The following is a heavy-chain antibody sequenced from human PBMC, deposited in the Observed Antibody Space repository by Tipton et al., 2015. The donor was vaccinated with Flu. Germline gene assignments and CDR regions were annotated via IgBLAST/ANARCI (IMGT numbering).Heavy chain of an antibody. CDR1: GYSINAGHY. CDR2: VSRSGDT. D-gene: IGHD4-11*01. Sequence: GLVKPSETLSLTCDVSGYSINAGHYWGWIRQPPGKGLEWIGSVSRSGDTNYNPSLRSRVTISIDRSKNQFSLKMKSVTAADMAVYYCARRDYSNYVSDPKSWFDPWGQGTLVAVSS. CDR3: ARRDYSNYVSDPKSWFDP. V-gene: IGHV4-38-2*01. J-gene: IGHJ5*02.